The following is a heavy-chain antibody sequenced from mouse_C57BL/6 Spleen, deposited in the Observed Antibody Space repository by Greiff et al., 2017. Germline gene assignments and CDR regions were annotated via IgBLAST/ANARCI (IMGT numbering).Heavy chain of an antibody. CDR3: ASSGDGSSYWYFDV. V-gene: IGHV1-53*01. D-gene: IGHD1-1*01. J-gene: IGHJ1*03. Sequence: QVQLQQPGTELVKPGASVKLSCKASGYTFTSYWMHWVKQRPGQGLEWIGNINPSNGGTNYNEKFKSKDTLTVDKSSSTAYMQLSSLTSEDSAVYYCASSGDGSSYWYFDVWGTGTTVTVSS. CDR1: GYTFTSYW. CDR2: INPSNGGT.